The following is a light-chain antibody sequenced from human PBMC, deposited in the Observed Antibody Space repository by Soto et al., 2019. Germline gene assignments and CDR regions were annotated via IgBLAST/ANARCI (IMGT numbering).Light chain of an antibody. Sequence: IALTQCPGTLSLSPGERATLSCRASLFFXSRYVGWYQQKSGQAPRLLTYAASSSATGIPDRLSGSGSGTDFTLTISRVEPEDCVAYYCQQYGSSPGTFGQGTKVDIK. CDR2: AAS. CDR3: QQYGSSPGT. V-gene: IGKV3-20*01. CDR1: LFFXSRY. J-gene: IGKJ1*01.